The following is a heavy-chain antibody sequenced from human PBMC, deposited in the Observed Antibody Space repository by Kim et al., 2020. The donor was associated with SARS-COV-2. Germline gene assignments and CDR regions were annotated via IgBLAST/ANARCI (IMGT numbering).Heavy chain of an antibody. CDR1: GGSFSGYY. D-gene: IGHD2-15*01. CDR3: ARGPPTRVVY. CDR2: INHSGST. V-gene: IGHV4-34*01. J-gene: IGHJ4*02. Sequence: SETLSLTCAVYGGSFSGYYWSWIRQPPGKGLEWIGEINHSGSTNYNPSLKSRVTISVDTSKNKFSLKLSSVTAADTAVYYCARGPPTRVVYWGQGTLVTVSS.